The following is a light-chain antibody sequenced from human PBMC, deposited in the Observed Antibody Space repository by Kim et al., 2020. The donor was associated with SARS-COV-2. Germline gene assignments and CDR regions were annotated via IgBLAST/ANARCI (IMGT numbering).Light chain of an antibody. Sequence: SPGQRATPSCRASQSVSSSYLSWYQHKPGQAPRLLIYAACTRATAIPARFSGSGSGTDFTLTITSLQPEDFAVYYCQQDHNLPWTFGQGTKVDIK. CDR3: QQDHNLPWT. CDR2: AAC. V-gene: IGKV3D-7*01. CDR1: QSVSSSY. J-gene: IGKJ1*01.